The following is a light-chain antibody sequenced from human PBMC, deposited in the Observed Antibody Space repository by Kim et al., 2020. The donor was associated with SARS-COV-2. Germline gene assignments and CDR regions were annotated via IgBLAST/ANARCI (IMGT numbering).Light chain of an antibody. CDR1: QDIDSG. J-gene: IGKJ5*01. Sequence: EIVMTQSPATLSVSPGERATLSCRASQDIDSGLSWYQQKPGQAPRVLIYGASTRAAGIPARFSGSGSGTEFTLTISSLQSDDFAIYYCQQYGYWRAFGQGTRLEIK. CDR3: QQYGYWRA. V-gene: IGKV3-15*01. CDR2: GAS.